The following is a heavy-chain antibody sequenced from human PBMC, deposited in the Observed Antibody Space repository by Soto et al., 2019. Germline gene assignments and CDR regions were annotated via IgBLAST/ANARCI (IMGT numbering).Heavy chain of an antibody. Sequence: QLQLQESGPGLVKPSETLSLTCTVSGGSISSSSYYWGWIRQPPGKGLEWIGSISYSGSTYYNPALKSRVTISVDTAKNQFSLKRSSVTAADTAVYYCARLTRGGYVWGKGTTVTVSS. CDR1: GGSISSSSYY. V-gene: IGHV4-39*01. D-gene: IGHD3-16*01. CDR3: ARLTRGGYV. J-gene: IGHJ6*04. CDR2: ISYSGST.